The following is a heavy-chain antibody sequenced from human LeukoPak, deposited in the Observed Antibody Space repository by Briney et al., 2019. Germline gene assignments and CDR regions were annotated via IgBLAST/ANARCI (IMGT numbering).Heavy chain of an antibody. Sequence: ASVKVSCTASGYTFTSYDINWVRQATGQGLEWMGWMNPNSGNTGYAQKFQGRVTMTRNTSKNTAYMELSSLRSEDTAVYYCARGRGYSITDCWGQGTLVTVSS. CDR1: GYTFTSYD. CDR3: ARGRGYSITDC. CDR2: MNPNSGNT. D-gene: IGHD6-13*01. V-gene: IGHV1-8*01. J-gene: IGHJ4*02.